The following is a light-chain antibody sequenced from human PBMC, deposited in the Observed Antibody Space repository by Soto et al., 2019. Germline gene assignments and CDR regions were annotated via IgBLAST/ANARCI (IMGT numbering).Light chain of an antibody. J-gene: IGKJ1*01. V-gene: IGKV3-20*01. Sequence: VLTQSPGTLSLSPGVRATLSCRASQSVDGIGLAWYQQKPCRAPRLLISGASSRATGIPDRVSGSGSGTDFTLIISRPEPEDFAVYYCQQHGTSPRTFRHGTKVEIK. CDR3: QQHGTSPRT. CDR1: QSVDGIG. CDR2: GAS.